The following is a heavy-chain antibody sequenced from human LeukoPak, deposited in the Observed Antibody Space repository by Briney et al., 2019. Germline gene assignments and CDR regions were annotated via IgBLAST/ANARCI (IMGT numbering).Heavy chain of an antibody. Sequence: PGGSLRLSCAASGFTFSSYEMNWVRQAPGKGLEWVSYISSSGSTIYYADSVKGRFTISRDNAKNSLYLQMNSLRAEDTAVYYCAREGDYESSGYGFDYWGQGTLVTVSS. CDR1: GFTFSSYE. CDR3: AREGDYESSGYGFDY. J-gene: IGHJ4*02. D-gene: IGHD3-22*01. V-gene: IGHV3-48*03. CDR2: ISSSGSTI.